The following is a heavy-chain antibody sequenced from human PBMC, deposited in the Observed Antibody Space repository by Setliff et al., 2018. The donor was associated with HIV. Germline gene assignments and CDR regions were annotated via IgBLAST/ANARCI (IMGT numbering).Heavy chain of an antibody. CDR3: TRVHSSGYGGYFDY. J-gene: IGHJ4*02. Sequence: PGGSLRLSCTASGFTFGDYAMSWVRQAPGKGLEWVGFIRSKAYGGTTEYAASVKGRFTISRDDSKSIAYLQMNSLKTEDTAVYYCTRVHSSGYGGYFDYWGQGTLVTVSS. V-gene: IGHV3-49*04. CDR1: GFTFGDYA. CDR2: IRSKAYGGTT. D-gene: IGHD3-22*01.